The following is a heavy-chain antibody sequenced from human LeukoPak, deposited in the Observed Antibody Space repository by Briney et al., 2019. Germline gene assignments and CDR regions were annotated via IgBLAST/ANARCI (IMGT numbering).Heavy chain of an antibody. CDR1: GFTFTSNY. V-gene: IGHV1-46*01. CDR3: ARRGRAGVVWGYSDY. D-gene: IGHD6-13*01. Sequence: GASVKVSCKASGFTFTSNYMHWVRQAPGQGLEWMGIINPSAGSTTYAQRFQGRVTMTSDTSTSTVYMDLSSLTSEDTAVYYCARRGRAGVVWGYSDYWGQGTLVTVSS. J-gene: IGHJ4*02. CDR2: INPSAGST.